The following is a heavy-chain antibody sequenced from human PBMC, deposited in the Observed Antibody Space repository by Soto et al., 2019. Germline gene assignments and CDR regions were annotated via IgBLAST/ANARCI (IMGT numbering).Heavy chain of an antibody. CDR2: ISYDGSNK. D-gene: IGHD3-16*01. J-gene: IGHJ6*02. CDR1: GFTFSSYG. Sequence: GGSLRLSCAASGFTFSSYGMHWVRQAPGKGLEWVAVISYDGSNKYYADSVKGRFTISRDNSKNTLYLQMNSLRAEDTAVYYCAKDRIGGGPPYIVSYYYYGMDVWGQGTTVTVSS. V-gene: IGHV3-30*18. CDR3: AKDRIGGGPPYIVSYYYYGMDV.